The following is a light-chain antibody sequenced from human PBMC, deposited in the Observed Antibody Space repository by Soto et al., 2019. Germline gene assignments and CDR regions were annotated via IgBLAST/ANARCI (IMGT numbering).Light chain of an antibody. CDR2: DAS. CDR1: QPVNTF. V-gene: IGKV1-5*01. J-gene: IGKJ2*03. Sequence: IQMTQSPSTVSASVGDCVTISCRASQPVNTFLAWYQQKPGGAPKVVIFDASNLGSGVPSRFSGSGFGTEFTLSITSLQPDDFATYYCQQYKNYSYSFGQGTKLEIK. CDR3: QQYKNYSYS.